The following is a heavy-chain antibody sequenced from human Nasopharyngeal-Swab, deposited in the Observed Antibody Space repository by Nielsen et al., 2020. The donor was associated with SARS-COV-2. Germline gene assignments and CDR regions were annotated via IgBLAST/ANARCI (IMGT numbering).Heavy chain of an antibody. CDR3: ARVPAVAASRIDY. D-gene: IGHD6-19*01. CDR1: GFTLSTYA. V-gene: IGHV1-3*01. CDR2: INAGKGNT. J-gene: IGHJ4*02. Sequence: ASVQVSCKTSGFTLSTYAMSWVRQAPGQRPEFMGWINAGKGNTYYSQKFQGRVRISRDTSANTVYMELSRLRSADTAVYYCARVPAVAASRIDYWGQGTLVTVSS.